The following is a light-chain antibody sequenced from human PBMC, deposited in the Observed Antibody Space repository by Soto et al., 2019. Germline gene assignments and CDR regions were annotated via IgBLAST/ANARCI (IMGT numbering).Light chain of an antibody. CDR2: EVT. CDR3: SSYTNINTRACV. Sequence: QSALTQPASVSGSPGQAITISCTGTSGDIGSYNRVSWYQQHPGKAPKLLIYEVTDRPSGVSNRFSGSKSGNTASLTISGLQAEDEAEYYCSSYTNINTRACVFGTGTKRTVL. V-gene: IGLV2-14*01. J-gene: IGLJ1*01. CDR1: SGDIGSYNR.